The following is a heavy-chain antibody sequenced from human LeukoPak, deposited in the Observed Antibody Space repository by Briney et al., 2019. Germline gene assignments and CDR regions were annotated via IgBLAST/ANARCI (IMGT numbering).Heavy chain of an antibody. Sequence: ASVKVSCKASGYTFTAYYMHWVRQAPGQGLEWMGWINPNSGATNYAEKLQGRVTMTRDTSISTPYMELSRLRSDDTAVYYCARSPSIVVTGTRSYFDLWGQGTLVTVSS. D-gene: IGHD6-19*01. CDR1: GYTFTAYY. CDR2: INPNSGAT. CDR3: ARSPSIVVTGTRSYFDL. V-gene: IGHV1-2*02. J-gene: IGHJ4*02.